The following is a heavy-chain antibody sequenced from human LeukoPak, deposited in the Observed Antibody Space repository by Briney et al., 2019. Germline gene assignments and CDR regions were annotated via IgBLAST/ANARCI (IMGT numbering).Heavy chain of an antibody. Sequence: ASVKVSCKASGYTFTTYPINWVRQAPGQGLEWMGWINTNTGNPTYGQGFTGRFVFSLDTSVTTAYLQISSLKPEDTAVYYCARVIKGAYYYALDVWGQGTTVTVSS. J-gene: IGHJ6*02. V-gene: IGHV7-4-1*02. CDR1: GYTFTTYP. CDR2: INTNTGNP. CDR3: ARVIKGAYYYALDV.